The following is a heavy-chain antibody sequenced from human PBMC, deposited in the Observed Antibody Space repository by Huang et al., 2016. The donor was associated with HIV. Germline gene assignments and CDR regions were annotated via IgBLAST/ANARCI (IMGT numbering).Heavy chain of an antibody. CDR1: GGSISSSSYY. D-gene: IGHD2-15*01. CDR3: RGDIVVVVAATRYYFDY. V-gene: IGHV4-39*01. CDR2: IYYSGIT. J-gene: IGHJ4*02. Sequence: QLQLQESGPGLVKPSETLSLTCTVSGGSISSSSYYWGWIRQPPGKGLEWIGSIYYSGITYYNPSLKSRVTRSVDTSKNQFSLKLSSVTAADTAVYYCRGDIVVVVAATRYYFDYWGQGTLVTVSS.